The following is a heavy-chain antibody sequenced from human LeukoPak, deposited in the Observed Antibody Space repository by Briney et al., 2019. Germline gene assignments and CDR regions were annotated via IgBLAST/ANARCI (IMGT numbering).Heavy chain of an antibody. CDR2: ISGSGGST. V-gene: IGHV3-23*01. J-gene: IGHJ6*02. CDR1: GFTFSSYA. Sequence: PGGSLRLSCAASGFTFSSYAMSWVRQAPGKGLEWVSAISGSGGSTYYADSVKGRFTISRDNSKNTLYLQMNSLRAEDTAVYYCAKAEGADSSGYSSYYYYGMDVWGQGTTVTVSS. CDR3: AKAEGADSSGYSSYYYYGMDV. D-gene: IGHD3-22*01.